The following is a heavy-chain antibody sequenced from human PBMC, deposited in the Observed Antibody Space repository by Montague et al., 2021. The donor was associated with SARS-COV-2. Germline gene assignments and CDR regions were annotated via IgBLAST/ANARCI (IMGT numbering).Heavy chain of an antibody. V-gene: IGHV6-1*01. Sequence: CAISGDSVSSNIATWNWIRQSPSRGLEWLGRTYYRSKWHNDYAESVKSRITIDRDTSKHQFSLHLNSVTPEDTAVYYCARIPVGSKYYFDFWGQGTLVTVSS. CDR1: GDSVSSNIAT. D-gene: IGHD2-2*01. CDR2: TYYRSKWHN. J-gene: IGHJ4*02. CDR3: ARIPVGSKYYFDF.